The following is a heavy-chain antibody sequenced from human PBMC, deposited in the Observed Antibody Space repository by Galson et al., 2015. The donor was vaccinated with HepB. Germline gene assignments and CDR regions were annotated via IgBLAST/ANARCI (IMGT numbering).Heavy chain of an antibody. CDR2: ITGSGGTT. CDR1: GFTFSTYA. CDR3: AKDLPGTTGYEFDY. Sequence: LRLSCAASGFTFSTYAMSWVRQAPGKGLRWVSTITGSGGTTFYADSVKGRFTISRDNSKNTLYLQMNSLRAEDTAVYYCAKDLPGTTGYEFDYWGQGTLVTVSS. D-gene: IGHD1-7*01. J-gene: IGHJ4*02. V-gene: IGHV3-23*01.